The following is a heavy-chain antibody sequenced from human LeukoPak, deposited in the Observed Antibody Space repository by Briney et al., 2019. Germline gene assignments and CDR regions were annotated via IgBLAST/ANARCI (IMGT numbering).Heavy chain of an antibody. J-gene: IGHJ4*02. D-gene: IGHD6-13*01. CDR2: IYYSGST. V-gene: IGHV4-59*01. CDR1: GGSINSYY. CDR3: ARGLAAAGTSYFDY. Sequence: SETLSLTCTVSGGSINSYYWSWIRQPPGKGLEWIGYIYYSGSTNYSPSLKGRVTISVDTSKNQFSLKLSSVNAADTAVYYCARGLAAAGTSYFDYWGQGTLVTVSS.